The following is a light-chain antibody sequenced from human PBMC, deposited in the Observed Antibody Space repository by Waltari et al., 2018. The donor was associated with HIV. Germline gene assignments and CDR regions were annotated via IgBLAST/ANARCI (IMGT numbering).Light chain of an antibody. Sequence: EIVLTQSPDTLSLSPGERATLSCRASHNFSSNYLIWYQKKTGRSPTLLIYGASRRAACVADRFSGSVSGTDFTLTISRLEPEDFAVYFCQQYVSSPPWTFGQVTKVEVK. J-gene: IGKJ1*01. CDR2: GAS. V-gene: IGKV3-20*01. CDR1: HNFSSNY. CDR3: QQYVSSPPWT.